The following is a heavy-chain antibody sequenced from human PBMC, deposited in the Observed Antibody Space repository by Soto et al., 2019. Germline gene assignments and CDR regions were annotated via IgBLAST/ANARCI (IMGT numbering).Heavy chain of an antibody. J-gene: IGHJ6*02. Sequence: SETLSLTCAVYGGSFSGYYWNWIRQPPGKGLEWIGSIYYSGSTYYNPSLKSRVTISVDTSKNQFSLKLSSVTAADTAVYYCARSLSITIFGVVITHYYGMDVWGQGTTVTVSS. V-gene: IGHV4-34*01. CDR2: IYYSGST. CDR1: GGSFSGYY. D-gene: IGHD3-3*01. CDR3: ARSLSITIFGVVITHYYGMDV.